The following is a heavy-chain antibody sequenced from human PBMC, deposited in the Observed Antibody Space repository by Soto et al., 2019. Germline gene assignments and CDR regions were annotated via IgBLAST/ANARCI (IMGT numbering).Heavy chain of an antibody. CDR1: GGSVSSPGFH. J-gene: IGHJ5*02. V-gene: IGHV4-39*01. Sequence: QLQLHESGPRLVKPSETLSLTCTVSGGSVSSPGFHWGWIRQPPGTGLQWVGTISYSETTYSNPSLTRRVTISVDTSKNHFSLKLSSVTAADAAVYYCARHSSPYSYSDWFDPWGQGTLVTVSS. D-gene: IGHD1-26*01. CDR2: ISYSETT. CDR3: ARHSSPYSYSDWFDP.